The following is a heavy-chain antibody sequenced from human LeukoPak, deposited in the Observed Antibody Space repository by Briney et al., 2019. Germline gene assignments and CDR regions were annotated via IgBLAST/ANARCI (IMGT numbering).Heavy chain of an antibody. CDR3: ARVGYYGSGSYETFDY. D-gene: IGHD3-10*01. CDR1: GGSISSYY. Sequence: SETLSLTCTVSGGSISSYYWSWIRQPPGKGLEWIANIFYSGSTNFSPSLKSRLTISLDTSKNQFSLKLTSVTAADTAVYYCARVGYYGSGSYETFDYWGQGTLVTVSS. CDR2: IFYSGST. V-gene: IGHV4-59*01. J-gene: IGHJ4*02.